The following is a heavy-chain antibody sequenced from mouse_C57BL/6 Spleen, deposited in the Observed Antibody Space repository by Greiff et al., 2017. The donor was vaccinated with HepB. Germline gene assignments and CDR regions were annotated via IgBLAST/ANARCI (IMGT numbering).Heavy chain of an antibody. CDR1: GYTFTSYW. V-gene: IGHV1-69*01. Sequence: QVQLQQSGAELVMPGASVKLSCKASGYTFTSYWMHWVKQRPGQGLEWIGEIDPSDSYTNYNQKFKGKSTLTVDKSSSTAYMQLSSLTSEDSAVYYCARRVKEFDYWGQGTTLTVSS. CDR3: ARRVKEFDY. D-gene: IGHD1-3*01. J-gene: IGHJ2*01. CDR2: IDPSDSYT.